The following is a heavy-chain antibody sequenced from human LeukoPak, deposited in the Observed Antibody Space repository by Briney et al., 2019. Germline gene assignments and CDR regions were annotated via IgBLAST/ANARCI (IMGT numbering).Heavy chain of an antibody. D-gene: IGHD6-19*01. J-gene: IGHJ3*02. CDR2: MNPNSGNT. Sequence: ASVTVSCKASGYTFTSYDINWVRQATGRGLEWMGWMNPNSGNTGYAQKFQGRVTMTRNTSISTAYMELSSLRSEDTAVYYCASNVAVAGAFDIWGQGTMATVSS. V-gene: IGHV1-8*01. CDR3: ASNVAVAGAFDI. CDR1: GYTFTSYD.